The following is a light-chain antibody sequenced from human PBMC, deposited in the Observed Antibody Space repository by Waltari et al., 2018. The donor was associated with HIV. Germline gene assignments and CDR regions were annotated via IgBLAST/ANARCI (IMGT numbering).Light chain of an antibody. J-gene: IGKJ1*01. CDR2: GSS. V-gene: IGKV3-15*01. CDR1: QRVSRG. Sequence: EIVMTQSPATLSVSPGERPTLSCRASQRVSRGLAWFQQKPGQGPRLLMYGSSIRATDIPARCSGSGSGTEFTLTINNLQSEDFAIYDCQQYNNWPWTFGQGTKVEI. CDR3: QQYNNWPWT.